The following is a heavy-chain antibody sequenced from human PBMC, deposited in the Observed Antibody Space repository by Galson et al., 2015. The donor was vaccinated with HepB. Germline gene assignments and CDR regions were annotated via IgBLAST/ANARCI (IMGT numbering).Heavy chain of an antibody. CDR1: GLTFSSYA. J-gene: IGHJ6*02. CDR3: ARDQGRIAAAGNFIGQQWLAKGWYYYYGMDV. Sequence: SLRLSCAASGLTFSSYAMHWVRQAPGQGLEWVAVISYDGSSKYYADSVKGLFTISRDNSKNTLYLQMNSLRAEDTAVYYCARDQGRIAAAGNFIGQQWLAKGWYYYYGMDVWGQGTTVTVSS. CDR2: ISYDGSSK. V-gene: IGHV3-30*04. D-gene: IGHD6-13*01.